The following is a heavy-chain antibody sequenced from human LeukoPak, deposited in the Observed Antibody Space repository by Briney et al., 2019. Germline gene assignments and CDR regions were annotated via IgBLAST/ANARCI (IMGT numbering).Heavy chain of an antibody. CDR3: ARDGKGYYDSSGIDAFDI. Sequence: ASVKVSCKASGGTFSSYAISWVRQAPGQGLEWMGWINPNSGGTNYAQKFQGRVTMTRDTSISTAYMELSRLRSDDTAVYYCARDGKGYYDSSGIDAFDIWGQGTMVTVSS. CDR2: INPNSGGT. CDR1: GGTFSSYA. D-gene: IGHD3-22*01. V-gene: IGHV1-2*02. J-gene: IGHJ3*02.